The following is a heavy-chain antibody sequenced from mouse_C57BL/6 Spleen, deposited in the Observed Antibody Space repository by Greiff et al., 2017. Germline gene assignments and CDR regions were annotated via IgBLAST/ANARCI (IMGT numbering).Heavy chain of an antibody. V-gene: IGHV1-81*01. CDR1: GYTFTSYG. D-gene: IGHD2-3*01. J-gene: IGHJ4*01. CDR2: IYPRSGNT. CDR3: ARSGIDDGHRGAMDY. Sequence: VKLMESGAELARPGASVKLSCKASGYTFTSYGISWVKQRTGQGLEWIGEIYPRSGNTYYNEKFKGKATLTADKSSSTAYMELRSLTSEDSAVYFCARSGIDDGHRGAMDYWGQGTSVTVSS.